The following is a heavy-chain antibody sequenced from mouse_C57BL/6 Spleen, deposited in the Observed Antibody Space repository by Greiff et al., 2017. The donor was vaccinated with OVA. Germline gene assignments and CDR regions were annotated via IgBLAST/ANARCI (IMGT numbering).Heavy chain of an antibody. D-gene: IGHD2-14*01. Sequence: QVQLKESGAELVKPGASVKISCKASGYAFSSYWMNWVKQRPGKGLEWIGQIYPGDGDTNYNGKFKGKATLTADKSSSTAYMQLSSLTSEDSAVYFCARWGYELLRDYWGQGTTLTVSS. CDR2: IYPGDGDT. J-gene: IGHJ2*01. CDR3: ARWGYELLRDY. V-gene: IGHV1-80*01. CDR1: GYAFSSYW.